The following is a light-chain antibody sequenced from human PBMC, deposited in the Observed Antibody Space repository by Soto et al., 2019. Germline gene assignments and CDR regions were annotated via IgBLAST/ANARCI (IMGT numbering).Light chain of an antibody. Sequence: QSALTQPASVSGSPGQSITISCTGTSSDVGGYNYVSWYQHHPGEAPKLMIYEVSDRPSGVSNRFSGSKSGNVASLTISGLQAEDEADYYCSSYTRSSTLVFGGGTKLTVL. CDR2: EVS. J-gene: IGLJ3*02. CDR1: SSDVGGYNY. V-gene: IGLV2-14*01. CDR3: SSYTRSSTLV.